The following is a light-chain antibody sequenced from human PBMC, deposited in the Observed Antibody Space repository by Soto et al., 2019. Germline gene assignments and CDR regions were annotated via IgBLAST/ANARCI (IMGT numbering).Light chain of an antibody. CDR2: YDR. CDR3: QVWDSNNDRAI. CDR1: NIGSKS. V-gene: IGLV3-21*04. J-gene: IGLJ2*01. Sequence: SYELTQPPSVSVAPGETARLTCGESNIGSKSVHWYQQRPGQAPVLVIFYDRERPSGMPGRFSGSNSGNTATLTISRVEAGGEADYYCQVWDSNNDRAIFGGGTKVTLL.